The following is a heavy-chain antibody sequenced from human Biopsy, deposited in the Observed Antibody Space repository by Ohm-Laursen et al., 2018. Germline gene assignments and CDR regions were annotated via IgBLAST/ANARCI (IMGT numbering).Heavy chain of an antibody. V-gene: IGHV3-23*01. J-gene: IGHJ4*02. CDR3: ALAAAQTVTHFDY. CDR1: GFTFSSYA. CDR2: ISGNSDII. Sequence: GSLRLSCSASGFTFSSYAMTWFRQAPGKGLEWVSTISGNSDIIYVTDSVKGRFTISRDNSKNTLYLQMNSLRADDTAAYYCALAAAQTVTHFDYWGQGTLVTVSS. D-gene: IGHD4-17*01.